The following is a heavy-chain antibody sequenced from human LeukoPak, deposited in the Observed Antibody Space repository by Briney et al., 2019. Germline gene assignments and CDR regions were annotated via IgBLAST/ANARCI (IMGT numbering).Heavy chain of an antibody. Sequence: SETLSLTCAVSGGSFSGHYWSWVRQPPGKGLEWIGEINHSGSTNYNPSLESRVTISVEKSKNHFSLKLSCVTAGDTAVYYCASGQYYDLWSGYYVDWGQGTLVTVSA. V-gene: IGHV4-34*01. J-gene: IGHJ4*02. D-gene: IGHD3-3*01. CDR3: ASGQYYDLWSGYYVD. CDR2: INHSGST. CDR1: GGSFSGHY.